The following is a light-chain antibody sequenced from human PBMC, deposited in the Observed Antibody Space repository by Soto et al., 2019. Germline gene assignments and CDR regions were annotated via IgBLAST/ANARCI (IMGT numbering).Light chain of an antibody. CDR3: QQYNSFTWT. V-gene: IGKV1-5*03. J-gene: IGKJ1*01. CDR1: QSMCSG. CDR2: KAS. Sequence: DIQMTQSPSTLSASVGDRDPLTCRATQSMCSGLAWSQQKTGKAHKLLIYKASSLESGVPSRFSGSGSGTEFTLTISSLQPDDFATYYCQQYNSFTWTFGQGTKVEIK.